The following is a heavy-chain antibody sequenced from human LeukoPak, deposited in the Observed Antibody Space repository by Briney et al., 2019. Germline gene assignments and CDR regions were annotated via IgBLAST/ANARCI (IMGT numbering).Heavy chain of an antibody. D-gene: IGHD6-6*01. J-gene: IGHJ4*02. CDR1: GYTFTSYY. Sequence: GASVKVSCKASGYTFTSYYMHWVRQAPGQGLEWMGIINPSGGSTSYAQKFQGRVTMTRDTSTNTVYLELSSLGSEDTAVYYCARRGLAARPSGFDYWGQGTLVTVSS. V-gene: IGHV1-46*01. CDR2: INPSGGST. CDR3: ARRGLAARPSGFDY.